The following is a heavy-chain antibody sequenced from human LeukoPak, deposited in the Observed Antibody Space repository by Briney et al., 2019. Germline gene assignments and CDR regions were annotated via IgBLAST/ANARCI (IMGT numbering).Heavy chain of an antibody. CDR1: GGSVSSYY. CDR2: IYTSGST. Sequence: PSEALSLTCTVSGGSVSSYYWSWIRQPAGKGLEWIGRIYTSGSTNYNPSLKSRVTMSVDTSKNQFSLKLSSVTAADTAVYYCARDLQRLGFDPWGQGTLVTVSS. V-gene: IGHV4-4*07. D-gene: IGHD3-3*01. J-gene: IGHJ5*02. CDR3: ARDLQRLGFDP.